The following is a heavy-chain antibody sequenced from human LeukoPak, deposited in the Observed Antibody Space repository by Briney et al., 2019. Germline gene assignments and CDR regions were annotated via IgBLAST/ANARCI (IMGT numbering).Heavy chain of an antibody. CDR1: GGSFSGYY. D-gene: IGHD3-3*01. Sequence: PSGTLSLTCAVYGGSFSGYYWSWIRQPPGKGLEWIGEINHSGSTNYNPSLKSRVTISVDTSKNQFSLKLSSVTAADTAVYYCARAKTFWSGYYQYYFDYWGQGTLVTVSS. V-gene: IGHV4-34*01. CDR2: INHSGST. J-gene: IGHJ4*02. CDR3: ARAKTFWSGYYQYYFDY.